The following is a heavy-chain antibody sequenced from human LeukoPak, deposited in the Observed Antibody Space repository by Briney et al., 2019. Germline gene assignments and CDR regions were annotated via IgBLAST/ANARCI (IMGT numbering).Heavy chain of an antibody. CDR3: AKPYLYCNSAYYFFDY. CDR2: ISYDGSNK. J-gene: IGHJ4*02. D-gene: IGHD2/OR15-2a*01. V-gene: IGHV3-30*18. Sequence: GGSLRLSCVASGFGFSRYAMHWVRQAPGKGLEWVAVISYDGSNKEFADSVKGRFTISRDNSKNTLYLQMNSLRAEDTAVFYCAKPYLYCNSAYYFFDYWGQGTLVTVSS. CDR1: GFGFSRYA.